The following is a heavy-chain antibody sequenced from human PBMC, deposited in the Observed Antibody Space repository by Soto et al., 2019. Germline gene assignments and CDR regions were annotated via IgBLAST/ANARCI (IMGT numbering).Heavy chain of an antibody. D-gene: IGHD2-2*01. Sequence: SETLSLTYAVYGGSFSGYYWSWIRQPPGKGLEWIGEINHSGSTNYNPSLKSRVTISVDTSKNQFSLKLSSVTAADTAVYYCARANPVYAVVWGQG. CDR2: INHSGST. V-gene: IGHV4-34*01. J-gene: IGHJ1*01. CDR1: GGSFSGYY. CDR3: ARANPVYAVV.